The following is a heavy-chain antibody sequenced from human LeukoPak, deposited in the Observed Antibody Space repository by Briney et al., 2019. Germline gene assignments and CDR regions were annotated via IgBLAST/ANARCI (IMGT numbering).Heavy chain of an antibody. CDR2: IIPIFGTA. D-gene: IGHD4-11*01. V-gene: IGHV1-69*05. CDR3: ARASTVTTHERGRLYYYYYMDV. J-gene: IGHJ6*03. CDR1: GGTFSSYA. Sequence: SVKLSCKASGGTFSSYATSSVRQAPGQGVEWMGGIIPIFGTANYAQKYRGRVTITTDGSTSTAYIELSSLRSEDTAVYYCARASTVTTHERGRLYYYYYMDVWGKGTTVTVSS.